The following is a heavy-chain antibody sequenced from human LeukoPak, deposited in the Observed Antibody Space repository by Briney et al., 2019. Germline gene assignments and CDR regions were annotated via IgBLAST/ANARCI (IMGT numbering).Heavy chain of an antibody. V-gene: IGHV3-7*01. CDR1: GFTFSNYW. CDR2: IKQDGSEK. J-gene: IGHJ3*01. CDR3: ARGPYDV. Sequence: GGSLRLSCAASGFTFSNYWMYWVRQAPGRGLEWVANIKQDGSEKLYVDSVKGRFTISRDNAKISLYLQMNSLRAEDTAVYYCARGPYDVWGRGAMVTVS.